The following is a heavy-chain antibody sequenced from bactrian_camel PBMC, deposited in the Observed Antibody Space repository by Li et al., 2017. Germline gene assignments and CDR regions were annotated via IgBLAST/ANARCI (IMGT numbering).Heavy chain of an antibody. CDR3: AKEGTATAATFAVPQRSFGY. Sequence: DVQLVESGGGSVRAGGTLRLSCAASGLTFSSYDMSWVRQAPGKGLEWVSGINSGGGSTYYADSVKGRFTISRDNAKNTLYLQLNSLKTEDVAIYYCAKEGTATAATFAVPQRSFGYWGQGTQVTVS. V-gene: IGHV3S40*01. CDR2: INSGGGST. CDR1: GLTFSSYD. D-gene: IGHD3*01. J-gene: IGHJ6*01.